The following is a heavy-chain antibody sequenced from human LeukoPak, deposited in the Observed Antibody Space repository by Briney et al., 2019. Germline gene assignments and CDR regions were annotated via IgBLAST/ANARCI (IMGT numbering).Heavy chain of an antibody. CDR2: IRNDGSTK. V-gene: IGHV3-30*02. Sequence: GGSLRLSCAASGFTFKTYGLHWVRQAHGKGMEWVAFIRNDGSTKYYADSVKGRFTISRDNSKNTLYLDMNSLTIEETAVYYCAKVHTSSWGFFEVWGRGAPVTVSS. CDR1: GFTFKTYG. CDR3: AKVHTSSWGFFEV. J-gene: IGHJ2*01. D-gene: IGHD6-13*01.